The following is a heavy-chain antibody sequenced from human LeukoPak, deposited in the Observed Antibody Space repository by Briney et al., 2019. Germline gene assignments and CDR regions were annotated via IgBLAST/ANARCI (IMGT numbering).Heavy chain of an antibody. V-gene: IGHV1-18*01. Sequence: ASVKVSCKASGYTFTSYGINWLRQAPGQGLEWMGWISGYNGNTNYAQKFQGRVTMTTDTSTSTAYMELRSLRSDDTAVYYCARDGGRSGYDYYYYMDVWGKGTTVTVSS. CDR1: GYTFTSYG. D-gene: IGHD6-19*01. CDR2: ISGYNGNT. CDR3: ARDGGRSGYDYYYYMDV. J-gene: IGHJ6*03.